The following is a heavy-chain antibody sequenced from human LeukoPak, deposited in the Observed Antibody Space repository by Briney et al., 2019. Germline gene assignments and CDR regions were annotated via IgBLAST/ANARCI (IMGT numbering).Heavy chain of an antibody. CDR3: ARDKGDGYNDY. V-gene: IGHV4-38-2*02. CDR2: IYHSGST. J-gene: IGHJ4*02. Sequence: SETLSHTCTVSGYSISSGYYWGWIRQPPGKGLEWIGSIYHSGSTNYNPSLKSRVTISIDTSNNHFSLRVSSVTAADTAVYYCARDKGDGYNDYWGQGTLVTVSS. CDR1: GYSISSGYY. D-gene: IGHD5-24*01.